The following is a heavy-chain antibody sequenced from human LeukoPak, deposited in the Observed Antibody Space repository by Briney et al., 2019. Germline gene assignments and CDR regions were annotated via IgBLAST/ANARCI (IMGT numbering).Heavy chain of an antibody. J-gene: IGHJ4*02. CDR3: ARDLVRHATVTKFDY. CDR1: GFTFSSYS. V-gene: IGHV3-48*02. Sequence: GGSLRLSCAASGFTFSSYSMNWVRQAPGKGLEWVSYISSSSSTIYYADSVKGRFTISRDNAKNSLYLQMNSLRDEDTAVYYCARDLVRHATVTKFDYWGQGTLVTVSS. CDR2: ISSSSSTI. D-gene: IGHD4-17*01.